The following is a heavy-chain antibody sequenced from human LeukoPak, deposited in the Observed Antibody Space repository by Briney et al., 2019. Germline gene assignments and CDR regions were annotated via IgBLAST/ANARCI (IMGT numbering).Heavy chain of an antibody. V-gene: IGHV3-30*18. CDR2: ISYDGSNK. CDR3: AKGTDSSGYHHPFDY. J-gene: IGHJ4*02. CDR1: GFNFSSYG. Sequence: QPGGSLRLSCAASGFNFSSYGMHWVRQAPGEGLEWVAVISYDGSNKYYADSVKGRFTISRDNSKNTLYLQMNSLRAEDTAVYYCAKGTDSSGYHHPFDYWGQGTLVTVSS. D-gene: IGHD3-22*01.